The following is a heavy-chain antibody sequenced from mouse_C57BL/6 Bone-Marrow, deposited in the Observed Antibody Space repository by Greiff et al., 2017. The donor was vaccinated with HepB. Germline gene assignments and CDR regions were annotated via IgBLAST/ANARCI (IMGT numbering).Heavy chain of an antibody. Sequence: EVQVVESGGGLVQPKGSLKLSCAASGFSFNTYAMNWVRQAPGKGLEWVARIRSKSNNYATYYADSVKDRFTISRDDSESMLYLQMNNLKTEDTAMYYCVGSNPNYYAMDYWGQGTSVTVSS. CDR2: IRSKSNNYAT. CDR1: GFSFNTYA. D-gene: IGHD2-5*01. J-gene: IGHJ4*01. CDR3: VGSNPNYYAMDY. V-gene: IGHV10-1*01.